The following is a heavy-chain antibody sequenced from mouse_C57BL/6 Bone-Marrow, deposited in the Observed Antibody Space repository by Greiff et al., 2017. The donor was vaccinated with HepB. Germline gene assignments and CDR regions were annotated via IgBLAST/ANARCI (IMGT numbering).Heavy chain of an antibody. CDR3: ARDWEGYYFDY. CDR2: INPNNGGT. J-gene: IGHJ2*01. Sequence: EVQLQQSGPELVKPGASVKISCKASGYTFTDYYMNWVKQSHGKSLEWIGDINPNNGGTSYNQKFKGKATLTVDKSSSTAYMELRSLTSEDSAVYYCARDWEGYYFDYWGQGTTRTVSS. CDR1: GYTFTDYY. D-gene: IGHD4-1*01. V-gene: IGHV1-26*01.